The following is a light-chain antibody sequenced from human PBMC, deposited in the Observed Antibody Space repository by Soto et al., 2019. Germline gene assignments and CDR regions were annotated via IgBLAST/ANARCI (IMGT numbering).Light chain of an antibody. CDR3: FSYAGDSVYV. Sequence: QSVLAQPASVSRSPEQSVTISCTGTSSDVGTYNLVSWYQQHPGKAPKLIIYEVTERPSGVSNRFSCSKSGNTASLTISGLQAEDEADYYCFSYAGDSVYVFGTGTKVTVL. CDR1: SSDVGTYNL. J-gene: IGLJ1*01. CDR2: EVT. V-gene: IGLV2-23*02.